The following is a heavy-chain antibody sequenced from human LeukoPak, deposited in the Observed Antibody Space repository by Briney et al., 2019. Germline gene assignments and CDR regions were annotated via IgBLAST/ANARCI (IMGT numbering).Heavy chain of an antibody. J-gene: IGHJ6*03. CDR1: GGSISSYY. Sequence: SETLSLTCTVSGGSISSYYWSWIRQPPGKGLEWIGYIYYSGSTNYNPSLKSRVIISVDTSKNQFSLQLTSVTAADTAIYYCARGFYAPPVGYYYMDLWGRGTTVTVSS. CDR3: ARGFYAPPVGYYYMDL. CDR2: IYYSGST. D-gene: IGHD2/OR15-2a*01. V-gene: IGHV4-59*08.